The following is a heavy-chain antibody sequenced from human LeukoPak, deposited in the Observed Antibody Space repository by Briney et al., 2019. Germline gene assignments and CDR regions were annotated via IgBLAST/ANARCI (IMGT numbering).Heavy chain of an antibody. Sequence: GGSLRLSCKGSGYSFTSYWIGWVRQMPGKGLDCMGIIYPGDSDTRYSPSFQGQVTISADESISTAYLQWNSLKASDTAMYYCARLNDGSAGYWGQGTLVTVSS. CDR1: GYSFTSYW. CDR2: IYPGDSDT. V-gene: IGHV5-51*01. D-gene: IGHD3-10*01. J-gene: IGHJ4*02. CDR3: ARLNDGSAGY.